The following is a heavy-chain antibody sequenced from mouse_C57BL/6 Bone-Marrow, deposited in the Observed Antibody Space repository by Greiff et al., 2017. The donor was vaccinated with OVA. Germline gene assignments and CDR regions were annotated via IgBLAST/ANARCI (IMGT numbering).Heavy chain of an antibody. CDR2: IWRGGST. D-gene: IGHD2-4*01. J-gene: IGHJ4*01. Sequence: QVQLKESGPGLVQPSQSLSITCTVSGFSLTSYGVHWVRQSPGKGLEWLGVIWRGGSTDYNAAFMSRLSITKDNSKSQVFFKMNSLPADDTAIYYCATMITDVFYAMDYWGQGTSVTVSS. CDR3: ATMITDVFYAMDY. V-gene: IGHV2-5*01. CDR1: GFSLTSYG.